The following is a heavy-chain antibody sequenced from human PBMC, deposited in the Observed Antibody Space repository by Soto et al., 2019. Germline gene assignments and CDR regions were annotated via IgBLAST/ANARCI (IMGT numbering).Heavy chain of an antibody. J-gene: IGHJ6*02. CDR2: ISSSGYI. Sequence: VGSLRLSCAASGFNFNSYTINWVRQAPGKGLEWLSSISSSGYIFSTDSVRGRFTISRDNAKNSVYLQINSLRAEDTAVYFCARDCSGGSCYPGMDVWGQGTTVTVSS. V-gene: IGHV3-21*01. D-gene: IGHD2-15*01. CDR1: GFNFNSYT. CDR3: ARDCSGGSCYPGMDV.